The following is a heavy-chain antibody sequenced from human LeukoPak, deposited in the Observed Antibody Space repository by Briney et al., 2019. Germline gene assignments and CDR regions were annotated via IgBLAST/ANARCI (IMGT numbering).Heavy chain of an antibody. CDR3: ARGLRLYSAYDFLRY. J-gene: IGHJ4*02. CDR1: GFTFSSYA. Sequence: GSLRLSCAASGFTFSSYAMSWIRLPPGKGLEWIGEINHSGSTNYNPSLKSRVTISVDTSKNQFSLKLSSVTAADTAVYYCARGLRLYSAYDFLRYWGQGTLVTVSS. D-gene: IGHD5-12*01. CDR2: INHSGST. V-gene: IGHV4-34*01.